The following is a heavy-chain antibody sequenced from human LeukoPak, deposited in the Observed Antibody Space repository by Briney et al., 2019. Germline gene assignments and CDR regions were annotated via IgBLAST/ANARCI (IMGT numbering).Heavy chain of an antibody. V-gene: IGHV4-59*08. J-gene: IGHJ4*02. CDR2: IYYSGST. Sequence: SETLSLTCTASGGSISSYYWSWIRQPPGKGLEWIGYIYYSGSTNYNPSLKSRVTISVDTSKNQFSLKLSSVTAADTAVYYCARSSGDYGGNADYWGQGTLVTVSS. D-gene: IGHD4-23*01. CDR1: GGSISSYY. CDR3: ARSSGDYGGNADY.